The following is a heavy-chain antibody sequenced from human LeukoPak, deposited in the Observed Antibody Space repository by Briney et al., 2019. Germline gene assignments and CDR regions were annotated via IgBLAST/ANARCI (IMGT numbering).Heavy chain of an antibody. CDR2: IYHSGNT. D-gene: IGHD3-9*01. Sequence: PSETLSLTCTVSGSSISSAYYWGWIRQPPGKGLEWIASIYHSGNTYYNPPLKSRVTISIDTSKNQFSLRLSSVTAADTAVYYCARLRYLGGYMDVWGKGTTVTISS. CDR3: ARLRYLGGYMDV. J-gene: IGHJ6*03. V-gene: IGHV4-38-2*02. CDR1: GSSISSAYY.